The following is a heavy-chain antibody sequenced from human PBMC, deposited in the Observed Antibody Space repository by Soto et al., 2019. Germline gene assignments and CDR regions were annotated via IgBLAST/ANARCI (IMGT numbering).Heavy chain of an antibody. D-gene: IGHD2-15*01. J-gene: IGHJ6*04. CDR3: ATDKLQYYYYYGLDD. Sequence: GGSLRLSCAASGFTFSSYSMNWVRQAPGKGLEWVSSISSSSSYIYYAESVKGRFTISRDNAKNALYLQMNSLRAEDTALYYRATDKLQYYYYYGLDDWGKETTVTVTS. CDR1: GFTFSSYS. CDR2: ISSSSSYI. V-gene: IGHV3-21*01.